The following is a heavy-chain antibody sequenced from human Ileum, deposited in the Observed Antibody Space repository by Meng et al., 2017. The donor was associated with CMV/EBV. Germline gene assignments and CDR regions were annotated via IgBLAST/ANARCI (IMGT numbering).Heavy chain of an antibody. CDR2: ISYDGSNQ. CDR3: VRDRGSTTYYFDY. CDR1: GFTLSGYA. V-gene: IGHV3-30*04. D-gene: IGHD2-2*01. J-gene: IGHJ4*02. Sequence: VLVVGSGGSVVQPGGSLRLSCAASGFTLSGYAMHWVRQAPGKGLEWVADISYDGSNQYYGDSVKGRFTITRDNSKNTLYLQMNSLTTEDTAVYYCVRDRGSTTYYFDYWGQGTLVTVSS.